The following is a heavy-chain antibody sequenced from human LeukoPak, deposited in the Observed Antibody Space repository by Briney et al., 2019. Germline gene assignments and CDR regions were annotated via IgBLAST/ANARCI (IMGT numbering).Heavy chain of an antibody. V-gene: IGHV1-69*06. CDR2: IIPIFCTA. Sequence: SVKVSCKASGGTFSSYAISWVRQARGQELEWMGGIIPIFCTANYAQKFQGRVTITADKSTSTAYMALSSLRSEDTAVYYCARELAVAGRNYYYYGMDVWGKGTTVTVSS. CDR3: ARELAVAGRNYYYYGMDV. J-gene: IGHJ6*04. CDR1: GGTFSSYA. D-gene: IGHD6-19*01.